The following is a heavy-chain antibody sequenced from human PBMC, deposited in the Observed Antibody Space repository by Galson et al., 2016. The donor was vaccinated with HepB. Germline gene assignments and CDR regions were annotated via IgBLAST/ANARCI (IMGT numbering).Heavy chain of an antibody. Sequence: SLRLSCAASGFSFNNFGMHWVRQAPGKGLEYVSAITSNGEKTYYSKSVKGRFTISRDNSRNTVYLQMDSLTLDDMGVYFCARAGINDFWAGYPGYYSGMDVWGQGTTVTVSS. CDR2: ITSNGEKT. CDR1: GFSFNNFG. J-gene: IGHJ6*02. V-gene: IGHV3-64*01. CDR3: ARAGINDFWAGYPGYYSGMDV. D-gene: IGHD3/OR15-3a*01.